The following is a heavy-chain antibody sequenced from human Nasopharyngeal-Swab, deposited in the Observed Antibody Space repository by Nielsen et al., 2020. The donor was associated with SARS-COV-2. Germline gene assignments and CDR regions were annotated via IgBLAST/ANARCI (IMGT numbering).Heavy chain of an antibody. D-gene: IGHD1-1*01. CDR3: ARDEAGTANSGFDY. V-gene: IGHV3-33*01. CDR1: GFTFSTFG. J-gene: IGHJ4*02. Sequence: GESLKISCAASGFTFSTFGMHWVRQAPGKGLEWVAVIWYDGSNKYYADSVKGRFTISRDNSKNTPYLQMNSLRAEDTAIYYCARDEAGTANSGFDYWGQGTLVTVSS. CDR2: IWYDGSNK.